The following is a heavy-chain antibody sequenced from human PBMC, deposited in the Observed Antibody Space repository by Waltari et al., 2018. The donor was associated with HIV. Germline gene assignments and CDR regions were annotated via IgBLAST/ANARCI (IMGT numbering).Heavy chain of an antibody. V-gene: IGHV1-2*06. CDR1: GNSLIAYY. D-gene: IGHD2-2*01. J-gene: IGHJ6*02. CDR2: INPNNAGT. CDR3: ARVALPAAIHYGMDA. Sequence: QVQLVQYGAEMKKPGASVKVSCKASGNSLIAYYIHWVRQAPGQGLEWMGRINPNNAGTNYPQKFQGRVTMTRDTSINTVYMELIRLRPDDTAVYYCARVALPAAIHYGMDAWGQGTTVTVSS.